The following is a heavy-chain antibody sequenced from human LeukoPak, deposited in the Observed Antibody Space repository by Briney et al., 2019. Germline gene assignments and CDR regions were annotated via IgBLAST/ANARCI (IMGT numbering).Heavy chain of an antibody. V-gene: IGHV4-31*03. CDR3: ARNRDGYNSFDY. D-gene: IGHD5-24*01. J-gene: IGHJ4*02. Sequence: PSQTLSLTCTVSGDSINNGGYYWSWIRQHPGKGLEWIGYIYYSGSSYYNPSLRSRVTISVDTSKNHFSLKLSSVTAADTAVYYCARNRDGYNSFDYWGQGTLVTVSS. CDR1: GDSINNGGYY. CDR2: IYYSGSS.